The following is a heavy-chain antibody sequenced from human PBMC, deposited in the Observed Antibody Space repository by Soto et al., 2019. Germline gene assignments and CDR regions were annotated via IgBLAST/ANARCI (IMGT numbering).Heavy chain of an antibody. Sequence: QVQLQESGPGLVKPSQTLSLTCTVSGGSISRGGYYWSWIRQHPGKGLEWIGYIYYSGGTYYNPSLKSRVTISGDTSENQFSLRLSSVTAADTAVYYCARKDSGYADYMDAWGKGTTVTVSS. CDR2: IYYSGGT. CDR1: GGSISRGGYY. J-gene: IGHJ6*03. CDR3: ARKDSGYADYMDA. D-gene: IGHD5-12*01. V-gene: IGHV4-31*03.